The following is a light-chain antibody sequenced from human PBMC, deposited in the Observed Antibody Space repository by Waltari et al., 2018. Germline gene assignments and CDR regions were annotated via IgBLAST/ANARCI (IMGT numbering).Light chain of an antibody. V-gene: IGLV1-51*01. CDR3: GTWDNSLSVYV. Sequence: QSVLTQPPSVSAAPGQKVTISCSGGSSNIGRNYVSWYQHLPGTAPKPPMYDKYGRASGIPDRFSGSQAGTSATLGITGLQTGDEADYYCGTWDNSLSVYVFGTGTKVTVL. CDR1: SSNIGRNY. J-gene: IGLJ1*01. CDR2: DKY.